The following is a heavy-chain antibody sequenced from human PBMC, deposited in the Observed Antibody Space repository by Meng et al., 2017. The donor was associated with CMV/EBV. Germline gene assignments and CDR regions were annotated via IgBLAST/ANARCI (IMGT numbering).Heavy chain of an antibody. V-gene: IGHV1-69*12. CDR1: GGTFSSYA. J-gene: IGHJ5*02. D-gene: IGHD6-6*01. Sequence: VQLVQSGARVKKPGPSVKVSCKASGGTFSSYAISWVRQAPGQGLEWMGGIIPIFGTANYAQKFQGRVTITADESTSTAYMELSSLRSEDTAVYYCARDYSGIAARPGFDPWGQGTLVTVSS. CDR3: ARDYSGIAARPGFDP. CDR2: IIPIFGTA.